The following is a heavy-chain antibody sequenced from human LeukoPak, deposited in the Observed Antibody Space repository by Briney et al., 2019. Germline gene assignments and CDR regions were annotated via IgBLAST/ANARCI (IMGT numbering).Heavy chain of an antibody. J-gene: IGHJ4*02. CDR3: AGHVSAAAGGR. CDR1: GGSISSYY. Sequence: SETLSLTCTVSGGSISSYYWSWIRQPAGKGLEWIGRIYTSGTTNYNPSLKSRVTMSVDTSKNQFSLKLNSMTAADTAVYYCAGHVSAAAGGRWGQGTLVTVSS. CDR2: IYTSGTT. V-gene: IGHV4-4*07. D-gene: IGHD6-13*01.